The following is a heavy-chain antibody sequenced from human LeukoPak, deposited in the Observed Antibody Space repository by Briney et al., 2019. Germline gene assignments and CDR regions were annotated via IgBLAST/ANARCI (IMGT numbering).Heavy chain of an antibody. CDR3: ARVRFFLTDAFDI. CDR1: GYSFTSYW. J-gene: IGHJ3*02. Sequence: GESLKISCKGSGYSFTSYWIVWVRQMPGKSREWMGIVYPGDSDTRYSPSFQGQVTISADKSISTAYLQWSSLKASDTAMYYCARVRFFLTDAFDIWGQGTMVTVSS. D-gene: IGHD3-3*01. CDR2: VYPGDSDT. V-gene: IGHV5-51*01.